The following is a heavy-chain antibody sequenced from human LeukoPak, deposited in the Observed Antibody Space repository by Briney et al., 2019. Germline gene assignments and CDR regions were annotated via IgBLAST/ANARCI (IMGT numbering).Heavy chain of an antibody. Sequence: GASAKVSCKASGYTFTGYYMHWVRQAPGQGLEWMGWINPNSGGTNYAQKFQGRVTMTRDTSISTAYMELSRLRSDDTAVYYCARGSMIDPVAFDIWGQGTMVTVSS. J-gene: IGHJ3*02. CDR3: ARGSMIDPVAFDI. CDR1: GYTFTGYY. D-gene: IGHD3-22*01. V-gene: IGHV1-2*02. CDR2: INPNSGGT.